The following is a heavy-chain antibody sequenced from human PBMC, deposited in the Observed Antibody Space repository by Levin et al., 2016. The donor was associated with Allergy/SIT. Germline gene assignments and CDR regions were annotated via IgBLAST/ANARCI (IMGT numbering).Heavy chain of an antibody. CDR3: ARERAGSGTWRDPLNI. D-gene: IGHD3-10*01. V-gene: IGHV1-18*01. Sequence: ASVKVSCKASGYSFTQYSFTWVRQAPGQGLEWLGWVNPYNGIIKIAQKFQGRLTLTTDTSTRTVYMELRNLRSDDTAVYYCARERAGSGTWRDPLNIWGQGTLVTVSS. CDR1: GYSFTQYS. CDR2: VNPYNGII. J-gene: IGHJ3*02.